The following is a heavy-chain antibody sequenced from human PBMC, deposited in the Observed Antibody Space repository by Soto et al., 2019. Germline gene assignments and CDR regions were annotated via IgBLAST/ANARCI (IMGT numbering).Heavy chain of an antibody. D-gene: IGHD3-10*01. CDR2: INPNSGGT. Sequence: ASVKVSCKASGYTFIAHYMHWVRQAPGQGLEWMGWINPNSGGTNFAQKFQGRVTMTRDTSISTAYMELSRLRSDDTAVYYCARDGVRGPPAAPTFGDYWGQGTLVTVSS. J-gene: IGHJ4*02. CDR3: ARDGVRGPPAAPTFGDY. CDR1: GYTFIAHY. V-gene: IGHV1-2*02.